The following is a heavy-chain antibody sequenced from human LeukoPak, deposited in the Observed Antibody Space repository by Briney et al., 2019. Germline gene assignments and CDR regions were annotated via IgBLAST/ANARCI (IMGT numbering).Heavy chain of an antibody. CDR2: IIPIFGTA. Sequence: ASVKVSCKASGGTFSSYAISWVRQAPGQGLEWMGGIIPIFGTANYAQKFQGRVTITADESTSTAYMELSSLRSEDMAVYYCAMGQQLDNWFDPWGQGTLVTVSS. D-gene: IGHD6-13*01. CDR1: GGTFSSYA. V-gene: IGHV1-69*13. J-gene: IGHJ5*02. CDR3: AMGQQLDNWFDP.